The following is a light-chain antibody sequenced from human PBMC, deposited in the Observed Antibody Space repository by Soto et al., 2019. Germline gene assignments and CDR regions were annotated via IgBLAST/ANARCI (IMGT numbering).Light chain of an antibody. CDR1: QSVTNNY. J-gene: IGKJ1*01. CDR3: QQCAHAPLT. Sequence: EIVLTQSPGTLSLSPGERATLSCRASQSVTNNYLAWYQQKPGQAPRLLIYVASNRATGIPDRFSGSGSGTDFTLTISRLEPEDFAVYYCQQCAHAPLTFGQGTKVEIK. V-gene: IGKV3-20*01. CDR2: VAS.